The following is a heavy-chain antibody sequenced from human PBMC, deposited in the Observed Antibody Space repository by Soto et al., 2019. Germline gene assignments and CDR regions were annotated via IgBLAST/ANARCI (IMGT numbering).Heavy chain of an antibody. J-gene: IGHJ6*02. CDR3: ARDLVAAAVYYYGMDV. D-gene: IGHD6-13*01. Sequence: EVQLVESGGGLVKPGGSLRLSCAASGFTFSSYSMNWVRQAPGKGLEWVSSISSSSSYIYYADSVKGRFTISRDNAKNSLYLQMNSLRGEDTAVYYCARDLVAAAVYYYGMDVWGQGTTVTVSS. CDR2: ISSSSSYI. V-gene: IGHV3-21*01. CDR1: GFTFSSYS.